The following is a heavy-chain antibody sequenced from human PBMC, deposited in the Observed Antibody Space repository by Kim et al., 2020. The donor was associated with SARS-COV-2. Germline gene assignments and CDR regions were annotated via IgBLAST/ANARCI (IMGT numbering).Heavy chain of an antibody. Sequence: ASVKVSCKASGYTFTAHNIHWVRQAPGQRLEWIGWFNAANGATQISQNFQDRVTISTDASASTVFMELRSLRPEDTTVYYCARGAGGYHDYWGQGTLVTVSS. CDR2: FNAANGAT. CDR3: ARGAGGYHDY. V-gene: IGHV1-3*01. J-gene: IGHJ4*02. CDR1: GYTFTAHN. D-gene: IGHD3-22*01.